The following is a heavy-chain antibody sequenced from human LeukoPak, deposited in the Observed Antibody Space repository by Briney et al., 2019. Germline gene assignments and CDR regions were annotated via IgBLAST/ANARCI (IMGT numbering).Heavy chain of an antibody. V-gene: IGHV3-23*01. CDR2: ISGSGGST. J-gene: IGHJ4*02. CDR3: AKESGYYDY. D-gene: IGHD3-22*01. Sequence: GGSLRLSCAASGFTVSSNAMSWVRQAPGKGLEWVSVISGSGGSTYYADSVKGRFTISRDNSKNTLYLQMNSLRDEDTAVYYCAKESGYYDYCGRGTLVTVSS. CDR1: GFTVSSNA.